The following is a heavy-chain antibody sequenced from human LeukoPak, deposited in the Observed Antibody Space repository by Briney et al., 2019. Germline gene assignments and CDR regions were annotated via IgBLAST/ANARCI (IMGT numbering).Heavy chain of an antibody. V-gene: IGHV3-73*01. D-gene: IGHD2-2*01. CDR2: IRSKANSYAT. J-gene: IGHJ4*02. CDR3: AKGIVPAAGY. Sequence: GGSLRLSCAASGFTFSGSAMHWVRQASGKELEWVGRIRSKANSYATAYAASVKGRFTISRDDSKNTAYLQMNSLRAEDTAVYYCAKGIVPAAGYWGQGTLVTVSS. CDR1: GFTFSGSA.